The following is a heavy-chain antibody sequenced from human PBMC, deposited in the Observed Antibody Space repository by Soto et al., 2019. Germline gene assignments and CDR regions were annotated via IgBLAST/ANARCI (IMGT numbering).Heavy chain of an antibody. CDR1: GGSFSGYY. Sequence: SETLSLTCAVYGGSFSGYYWSWIRQPPGKGLEWIGYIYYSGSTNYNPSLKSRVTISVDTSKNQFSLKLSSVTAADTAVYYCARSSPAAAGRYYYYGMDVWGQGTTVTVSS. CDR3: ARSSPAAAGRYYYYGMDV. CDR2: IYYSGST. D-gene: IGHD6-13*01. J-gene: IGHJ6*02. V-gene: IGHV4-59*01.